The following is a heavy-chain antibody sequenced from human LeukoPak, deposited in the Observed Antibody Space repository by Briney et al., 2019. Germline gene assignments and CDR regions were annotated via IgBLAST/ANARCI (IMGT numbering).Heavy chain of an antibody. J-gene: IGHJ4*02. CDR3: ASLDY. CDR2: IKQDGSEK. CDR1: GFAFSSSW. V-gene: IGHV3-7*01. Sequence: GGSLRLSCAASGFAFSSSWMNWVRQAPGKGLEWVANIKQDGSEKYYVDSVKGRFTISRDNAKNTLYLQMSTLRAEDTAVYYCASLDYWGQGTLVTVSS.